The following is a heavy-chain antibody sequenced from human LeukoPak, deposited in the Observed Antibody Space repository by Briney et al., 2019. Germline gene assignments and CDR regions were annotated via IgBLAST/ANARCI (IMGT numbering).Heavy chain of an antibody. Sequence: GGSLRLSCAASGFVFSASYMSWVRQAPGKGLEWVANTKPDGTAEYYADSVRGRFTTSRDNANNFLYLQMNSLRGEDTAVYYCARDGGLHTNFDYRGQGTLVTVSS. CDR2: TKPDGTAE. D-gene: IGHD2-15*01. CDR3: ARDGGLHTNFDY. CDR1: GFVFSASY. J-gene: IGHJ4*02. V-gene: IGHV3-7*01.